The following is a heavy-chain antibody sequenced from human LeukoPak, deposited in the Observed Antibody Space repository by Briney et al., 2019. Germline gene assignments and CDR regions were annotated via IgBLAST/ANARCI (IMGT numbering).Heavy chain of an antibody. Sequence: PSETLSVTSTVSGGSISHSFWSWIRQPPGKALEWIGYIYYSGSTNYNPSLKSRVTISVDPSKNQFSLKLNSVTAADTAVYYCAKTGAGYWYFDLWGRGNLVTVSS. CDR3: AKTGAGYWYFDL. CDR2: IYYSGST. V-gene: IGHV4-59*08. D-gene: IGHD6-19*01. J-gene: IGHJ2*01. CDR1: GGSISHSF.